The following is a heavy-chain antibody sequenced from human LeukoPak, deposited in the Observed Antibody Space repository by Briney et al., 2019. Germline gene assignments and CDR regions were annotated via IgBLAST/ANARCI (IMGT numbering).Heavy chain of an antibody. CDR1: GFTFSNAW. Sequence: GGSLRLSCTASGFTFSNAWMSWVRQAPGKGLEWVSYISSSGSTIYYADSVKGRFTISRDNAKNSLYLQMNSLRAEDTAVYYCAELGITMIGGVWGKGTTVTISS. CDR2: ISSSGSTI. CDR3: AELGITMIGGV. V-gene: IGHV3-48*03. D-gene: IGHD3-10*02. J-gene: IGHJ6*04.